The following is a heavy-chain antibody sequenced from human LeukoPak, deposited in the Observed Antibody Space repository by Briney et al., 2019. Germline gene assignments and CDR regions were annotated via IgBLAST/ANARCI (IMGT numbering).Heavy chain of an antibody. D-gene: IGHD2/OR15-2a*01. V-gene: IGHV1-58*02. CDR1: GFTFSNSA. Sequence: SVKVSCKASGFTFSNSAMQWVRQARGQRLEWIGWIDVGSGNTNYAQKFQERVTITRDRSTSTVYMELSSLRSEDTGVYYCLADVIYESDWGQGTLVTVSS. CDR2: IDVGSGNT. CDR3: LADVIYESD. J-gene: IGHJ4*02.